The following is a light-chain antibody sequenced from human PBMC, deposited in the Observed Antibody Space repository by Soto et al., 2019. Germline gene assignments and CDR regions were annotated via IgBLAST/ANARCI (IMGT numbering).Light chain of an antibody. J-gene: IGLJ2*01. Sequence: QCALTQPASVSGSPGQSITISCTGTSSDVGGYNYVSWYQQHPGKAPKLTIYEVSNRPSGVSNRFSGSKSGNTASLTISGLQAEDEADYYCSSYTVFGGGTKLTVL. CDR3: SSYTV. CDR1: SSDVGGYNY. V-gene: IGLV2-14*01. CDR2: EVS.